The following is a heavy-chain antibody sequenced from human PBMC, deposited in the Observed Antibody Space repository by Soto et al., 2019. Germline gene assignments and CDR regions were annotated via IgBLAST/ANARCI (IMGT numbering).Heavy chain of an antibody. CDR1: GFTFITYT. J-gene: IGHJ4*02. Sequence: EVQLVESGGGLVQPGGSLRLSCAASGFTFITYTMSWVRQAPGRGLEWVSYISTIGTTIYYANSVKGRFAISRDNAKDSLYLQMNSLRDEDTAVYYCARYNWNYRAPDYWGQGTLVTVSS. CDR2: ISTIGTTI. D-gene: IGHD1-7*01. V-gene: IGHV3-48*02. CDR3: ARYNWNYRAPDY.